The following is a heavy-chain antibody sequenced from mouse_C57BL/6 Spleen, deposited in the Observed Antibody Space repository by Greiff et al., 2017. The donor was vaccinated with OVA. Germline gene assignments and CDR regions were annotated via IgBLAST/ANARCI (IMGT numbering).Heavy chain of an antibody. CDR1: GFSLTSYG. CDR2: IWSGGST. CDR3: ARTPGRYAMDY. V-gene: IGHV2-2*01. Sequence: VMLVESGPGLVQPSQSLSITCTVSGFSLTSYGVHWVRQSPGKGLEWLGVIWSGGSTGYNVAFISRLSISKDNSKSQVFFKMNRLQADDTAIYYCARTPGRYAMDYWGQGTSVTVSS. D-gene: IGHD3-2*02. J-gene: IGHJ4*01.